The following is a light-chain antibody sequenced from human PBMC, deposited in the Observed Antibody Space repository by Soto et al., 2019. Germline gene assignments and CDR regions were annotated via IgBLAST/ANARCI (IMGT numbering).Light chain of an antibody. CDR2: DVT. CDR3: GSYTSSSTLYV. J-gene: IGLJ1*01. V-gene: IGLV2-14*01. CDR1: SSDVGGYNY. Sequence: QSALTQPASVSGSPGQSITISCTGTSSDVGGYNYVSWYQQHPGRAPKLMIYDVTNRPSGFSNRFSGSKSGNTASLTISGLQAEDEADYYCGSYTSSSTLYVFGTGTKLTVL.